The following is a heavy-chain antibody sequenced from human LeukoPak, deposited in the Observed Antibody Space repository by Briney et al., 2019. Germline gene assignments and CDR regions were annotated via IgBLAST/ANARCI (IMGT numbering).Heavy chain of an antibody. J-gene: IGHJ4*02. CDR1: GFAVGRNY. D-gene: IGHD1-14*01. CDR3: ARRPGN. CDR2: IYSGGAI. V-gene: IGHV3-53*01. Sequence: GGSLRLSCVASGFAVGRNYMSWGRQAPGKGLECVSLIYSGGAIRYADSVKGRFTISRDSSKNTLFLQMNDLTVEDTARYYCARRPGNWGQGILVTVSS.